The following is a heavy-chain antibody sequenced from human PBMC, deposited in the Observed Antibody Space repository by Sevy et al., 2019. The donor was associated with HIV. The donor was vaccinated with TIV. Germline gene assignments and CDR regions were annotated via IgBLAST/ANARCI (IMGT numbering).Heavy chain of an antibody. Sequence: GGSLRLSCAASGFTFSNAWMSWVRQAPGKGLEWVGRIKSKTDGGTTYYAAPVKGRFTISRDDSKNTLYLLMNSLKTEDTAIYYCTTDSKIRGLSALLDYWGHGTLVTVSS. CDR1: GFTFSNAW. CDR3: TTDSKIRGLSALLDY. D-gene: IGHD3-16*01. J-gene: IGHJ4*01. V-gene: IGHV3-15*01. CDR2: IKSKTDGGTT.